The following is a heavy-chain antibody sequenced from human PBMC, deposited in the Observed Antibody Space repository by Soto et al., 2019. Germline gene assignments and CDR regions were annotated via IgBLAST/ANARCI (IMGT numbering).Heavy chain of an antibody. Sequence: GSLRLSCAASGFTFSSYAMSWVRQAPGKGLEWVSAISGSGGSTYYADSVKGRFTISRDNSKNTLYLQMNSLRAEDTAVYYCAKAVAGTHYYYGMDVWGQGTTVTVSS. CDR3: AKAVAGTHYYYGMDV. CDR2: ISGSGGST. J-gene: IGHJ6*02. V-gene: IGHV3-23*01. D-gene: IGHD6-19*01. CDR1: GFTFSSYA.